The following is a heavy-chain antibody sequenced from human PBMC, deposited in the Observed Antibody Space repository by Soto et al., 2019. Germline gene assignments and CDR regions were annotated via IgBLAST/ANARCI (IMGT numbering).Heavy chain of an antibody. CDR1: GFTFSSYS. D-gene: IGHD2-2*01. CDR2: ISSSSSTI. V-gene: IGHV3-48*01. CDR3: AREGIVVVPAAIFLYYYYYMDV. J-gene: IGHJ6*03. Sequence: GGSLRLSCAASGFTFSSYSMNWVRQAPGKGLEWVSYISSSSSTIYYADSVKGRFTISRDNAKNSLYLQMNSLRAEDTAVYYCAREGIVVVPAAIFLYYYYYMDVWGKGTTVTVSS.